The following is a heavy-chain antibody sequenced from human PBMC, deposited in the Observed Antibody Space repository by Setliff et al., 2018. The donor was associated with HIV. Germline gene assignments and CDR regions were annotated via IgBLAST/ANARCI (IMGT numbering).Heavy chain of an antibody. CDR3: GRRGWNGYKAFDY. V-gene: IGHV4-31*03. Sequence: KSSETLSLTCTVSGASINTGGYYWSWIRQHPGRGLEYIGYIYYSGSAYYSPSLKSRVTLSLDTSENQFSLRLSSVTAADTAVYYCGRRGWNGYKAFDYWGQGTLVTVSS. CDR2: IYYSGSA. D-gene: IGHD5-12*01. CDR1: GASINTGGYY. J-gene: IGHJ4*02.